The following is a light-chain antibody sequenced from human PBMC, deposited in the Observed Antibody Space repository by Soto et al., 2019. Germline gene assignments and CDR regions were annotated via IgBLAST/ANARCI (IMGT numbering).Light chain of an antibody. CDR1: SSDVGGYNY. Sequence: QAVVTQPPSAYGSPGQSVAISCTGTSSDVGGYNYVSWYQQHPGKAPKLMIYEVNKRPSGVPDRFSGSKSGNTASLTVSGLQAEDEADYYCSSYAGSSNVFGTGTKLTVL. J-gene: IGLJ1*01. CDR3: SSYAGSSNV. V-gene: IGLV2-8*01. CDR2: EVN.